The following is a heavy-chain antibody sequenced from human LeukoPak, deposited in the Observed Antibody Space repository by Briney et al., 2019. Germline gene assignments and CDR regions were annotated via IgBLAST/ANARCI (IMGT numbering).Heavy chain of an antibody. D-gene: IGHD5-24*01. CDR2: ISSSGESP. CDR1: GFTFSRYA. CDR3: AKKSRDGYNPFDY. V-gene: IGHV3-23*01. J-gene: IGHJ4*02. Sequence: PRGSLRLSCAVSGFTFSRYAMSWVRQAPGKGLEWVCGISSSGESPYYADSVKGRFTISRDDSKNTLYLEINSLRAEDTAVYYCAKKSRDGYNPFDYLGQGTLVTVSS.